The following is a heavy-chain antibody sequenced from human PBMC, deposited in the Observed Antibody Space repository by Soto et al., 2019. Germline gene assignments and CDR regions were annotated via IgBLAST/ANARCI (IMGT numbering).Heavy chain of an antibody. D-gene: IGHD2-8*01. CDR3: VRDNGYYDF. CDR1: GYTFSSYS. J-gene: IGHJ4*02. Sequence: QIQMVQSGAEVKQPGASVKISCKTSGYTFSSYSINWVRQAPGQGLEWMAWISTTSGNTHYAERVQGRVTVTLDKSARTAFMEMWGLTSDDTAVCFCVRDNGYYDFWGQGTLVTVSS. CDR2: ISTTSGNT. V-gene: IGHV1-18*01.